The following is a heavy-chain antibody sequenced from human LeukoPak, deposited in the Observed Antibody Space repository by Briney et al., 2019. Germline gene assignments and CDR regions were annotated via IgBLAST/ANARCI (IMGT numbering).Heavy chain of an antibody. D-gene: IGHD5-24*01. Sequence: SETLSLTCTVSGGSISSYYWSWIRQPPGKGLEWIGYIYYSGNTNYNPALKSRVTISLDTSKNQFSLKLSSVTAADTAVYYCARTRRDGYSHFDYWGQGTLVTVSS. CDR3: ARTRRDGYSHFDY. J-gene: IGHJ4*02. CDR1: GGSISSYY. V-gene: IGHV4-59*08. CDR2: IYYSGNT.